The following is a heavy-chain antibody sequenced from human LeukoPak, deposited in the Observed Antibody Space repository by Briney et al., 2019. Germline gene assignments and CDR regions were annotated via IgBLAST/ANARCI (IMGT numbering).Heavy chain of an antibody. CDR2: ISGSGGST. D-gene: IGHD6-19*01. CDR1: GFAFSSYA. V-gene: IGHV3-23*01. J-gene: IGHJ4*02. Sequence: GGSLRLSCAASGFAFSSYAMSWVRQAPGKGLEWVSAISGSGGSTYYADSVKGRFTISRDNSKNTLYLQMNSLRAEDTAVYYCAKDQSGWYQSSHYFDYWGQGTLVTVSS. CDR3: AKDQSGWYQSSHYFDY.